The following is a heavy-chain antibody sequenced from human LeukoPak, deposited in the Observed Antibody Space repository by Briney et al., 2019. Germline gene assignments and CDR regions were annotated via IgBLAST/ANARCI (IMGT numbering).Heavy chain of an antibody. D-gene: IGHD5-12*01. J-gene: IGHJ4*02. V-gene: IGHV3-53*01. CDR1: GFTVSNNY. Sequence: GGSLRLSCAASGFTVSNNYMSWVRQAPGKGLEWVSVIHSGGTTNYADSVQGRFTIARDNSKTTVYLHMNSLRAEETAVYYCAIDSDSGYGPFASWGQGTLVTVSS. CDR2: IHSGGTT. CDR3: AIDSDSGYGPFAS.